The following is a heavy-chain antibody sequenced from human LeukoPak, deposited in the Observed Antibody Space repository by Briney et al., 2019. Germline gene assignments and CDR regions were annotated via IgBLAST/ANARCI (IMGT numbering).Heavy chain of an antibody. CDR1: GYTFTSYG. J-gene: IGHJ4*02. Sequence: ASVKVSCKASGYTFTSYGISWVRQAPGQGLEWMGWISAYNGNTNYAQKLQGRVTMTTDTSTSTAYMELRSLRSDDTAVYYCARDRWSIAAAESKPLDYWGQGTLVTVSS. CDR3: ARDRWSIAAAESKPLDY. CDR2: ISAYNGNT. D-gene: IGHD6-13*01. V-gene: IGHV1-18*01.